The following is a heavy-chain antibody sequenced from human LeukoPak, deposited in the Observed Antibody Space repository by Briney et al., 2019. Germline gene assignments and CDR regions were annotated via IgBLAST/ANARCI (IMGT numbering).Heavy chain of an antibody. V-gene: IGHV4-39*07. CDR2: VYDSEST. D-gene: IGHD1-7*01. Sequence: SETLSLTCTVSGGSISSSSYHWGWIRQPPGKGLEWIGSVYDSESTYYNPSLKSRVTISIDTSKNQFSLKLSSVTAADTAVYYCARGGGGDWNYSYWGQGTLVTVSS. CDR3: ARGGGGDWNYSY. J-gene: IGHJ4*02. CDR1: GGSISSSSYH.